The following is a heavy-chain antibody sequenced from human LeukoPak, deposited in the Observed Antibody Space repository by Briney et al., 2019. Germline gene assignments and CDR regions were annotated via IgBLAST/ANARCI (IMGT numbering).Heavy chain of an antibody. CDR2: IYYSGTT. CDR3: ARQVSDYFYYYIDV. CDR1: GDSVSSHSYF. V-gene: IGHV4-39*01. J-gene: IGHJ6*03. Sequence: SETLSLTCTVSGDSVSSHSYFWGWIRQPPGKGLEWVGSIYYSGTTYYNSSLKSRVTISEDTSKNRFSLMLTSVTAADTAVYYCARQVSDYFYYYIDVWGEGTTVIVSS.